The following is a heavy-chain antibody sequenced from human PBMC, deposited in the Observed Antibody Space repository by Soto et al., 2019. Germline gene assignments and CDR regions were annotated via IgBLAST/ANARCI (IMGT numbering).Heavy chain of an antibody. CDR3: ARGPEIYFDY. V-gene: IGHV4-31*03. CDR1: GGSISSGGYY. Sequence: SETLSLTCTVSGGSISSGGYYWSWIRQHPGKGLEWIGYIYYSGSTYYNPSLKSRVTISVDTSENQFSLKLSSVTAADTAVYYCARGPEIYFDYWGQGTLVTVPQ. J-gene: IGHJ4*02. CDR2: IYYSGST.